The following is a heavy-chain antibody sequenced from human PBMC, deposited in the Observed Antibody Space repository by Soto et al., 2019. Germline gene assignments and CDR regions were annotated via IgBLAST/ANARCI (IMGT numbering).Heavy chain of an antibody. J-gene: IGHJ4*02. CDR1: GFTVSSNY. D-gene: IGHD6-13*01. CDR2: IYSGGST. Sequence: GGSLRLSCAASGFTVSSNYMSWVRQAPGKGLEWVSVIYSGGSTYYTDSVKGRFTISRDNSKNTLYLQMNSLRAEDTAVYYCARGQQLVRSLDYWGQGTLVTSPQ. CDR3: ARGQQLVRSLDY. V-gene: IGHV3-66*01.